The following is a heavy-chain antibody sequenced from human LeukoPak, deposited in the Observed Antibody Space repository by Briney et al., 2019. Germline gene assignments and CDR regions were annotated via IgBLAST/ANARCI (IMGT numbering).Heavy chain of an antibody. CDR3: ASEVGVFFDY. D-gene: IGHD1-26*01. CDR2: IIPIFGTA. J-gene: IGHJ4*02. V-gene: IGHV1-69*06. CDR1: GSTVSRYP. Sequence: ASVKVSCKASGSTVSRYPISWVRQAPGQGLEWMGGIIPIFGTANYAQKFQGRVTITADKSTSTAYMELSSLRSEDTAVYYCASEVGVFFDYWGQGTLVTVSS.